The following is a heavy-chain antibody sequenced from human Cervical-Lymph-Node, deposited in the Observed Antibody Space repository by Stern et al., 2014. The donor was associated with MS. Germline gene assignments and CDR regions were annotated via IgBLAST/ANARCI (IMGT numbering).Heavy chain of an antibody. V-gene: IGHV2-5*02. CDR1: GFSLSSVGVG. CDR2: LYWDDDK. J-gene: IGHJ6*02. CDR3: AHSLGAFGMDV. Sequence: ESGPTLVKPTQTLTLTCTFSGFSLSSVGVGVGWVRQPPGKALEWLGLLYWDDDKRYRPSLKNRLNITKDTSKNQVFLSITHLDPVDTGTYYCAHSLGAFGMDVWGQGTTVTVSS.